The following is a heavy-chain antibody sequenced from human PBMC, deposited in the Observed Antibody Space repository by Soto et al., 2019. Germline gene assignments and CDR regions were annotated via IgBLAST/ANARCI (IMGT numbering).Heavy chain of an antibody. CDR2: IYYSGST. Sequence: SETLSLTCTVSGGSVSSGDYYWSWIRQPPGKGLEWIGYIYYSGSTYYNPSLKSRVTISVDTSKNQFSLKLSSVTAADTAVYYGARAVGQMAAAADYWGQGTLVTVSS. CDR3: ARAVGQMAAAADY. D-gene: IGHD6-13*01. V-gene: IGHV4-30-4*01. J-gene: IGHJ4*02. CDR1: GGSVSSGDYY.